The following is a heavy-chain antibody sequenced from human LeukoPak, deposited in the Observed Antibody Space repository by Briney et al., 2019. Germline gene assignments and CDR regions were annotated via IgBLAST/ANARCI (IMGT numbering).Heavy chain of an antibody. Sequence: AGESLKISCKGSGYSFTNYWIGWVRQMPGKGLEWMGIIHPGDSDTKYSPSFQGQVTISADKSISTAYLQWSSLKASDTAMYYCARHLSSSIWYNYNYYMDVWGKGTTVTVSS. CDR2: IHPGDSDT. CDR3: ARHLSSSIWYNYNYYMDV. V-gene: IGHV5-51*01. D-gene: IGHD6-13*01. CDR1: GYSFTNYW. J-gene: IGHJ6*03.